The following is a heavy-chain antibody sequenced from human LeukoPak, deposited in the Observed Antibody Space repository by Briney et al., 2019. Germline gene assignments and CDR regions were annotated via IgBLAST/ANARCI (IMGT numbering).Heavy chain of an antibody. CDR1: GGSFSTYY. Sequence: SETLSLTCAVHGGSFSTYYWSWIRQPPGKGLEWVGEINHSGSTNYNPSLKSRVTISVDTSKNQFSLKLSSVTAADTAVYYCASWSCSSGTCYLGFWYWGQGTLVTVSS. D-gene: IGHD2-15*01. CDR2: INHSGST. J-gene: IGHJ4*02. CDR3: ASWSCSSGTCYLGFWY. V-gene: IGHV4-34*01.